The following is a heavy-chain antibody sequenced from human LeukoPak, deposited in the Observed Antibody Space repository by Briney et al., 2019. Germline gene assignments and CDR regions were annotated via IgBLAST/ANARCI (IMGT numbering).Heavy chain of an antibody. V-gene: IGHV3-74*01. Sequence: GGSLRLSCTASGFTFTTYWMHWVRQAPGKGLVWVSRISPDGSSTSYADSVKGRFTISRDNARNTLDLQMDRQRVDDTAVYWCVRELGNTWPIDYWGQGTLVTVSS. J-gene: IGHJ4*02. CDR3: VRELGNTWPIDY. CDR1: GFTFTTYW. CDR2: ISPDGSST.